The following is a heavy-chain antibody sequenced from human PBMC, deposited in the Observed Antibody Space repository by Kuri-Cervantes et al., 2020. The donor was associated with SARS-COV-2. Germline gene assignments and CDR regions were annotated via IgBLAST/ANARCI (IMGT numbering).Heavy chain of an antibody. CDR3: ARGSTTSRYYFDY. CDR2: IYYTGRT. J-gene: IGHJ4*02. Sequence: SETLSLTCNVTGDSIGNSKYYWSWIRQRPGKGLEWIGYIYYTGRTYYSPSLNSRVTISVDTFKNQFSLKMTSLTAADTALYFCARGSTTSRYYFDYWGLGTLVTVSS. V-gene: IGHV4-31*03. CDR1: GDSIGNSKYY. D-gene: IGHD2/OR15-2a*01.